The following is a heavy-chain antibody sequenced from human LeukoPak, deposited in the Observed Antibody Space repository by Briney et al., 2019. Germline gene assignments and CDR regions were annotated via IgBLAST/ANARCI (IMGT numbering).Heavy chain of an antibody. Sequence: ASVKVSCKASGYTFTGYYIHRVRQAPGQGLEWMGWINPNSGGTNYAQKFQGRVTITADKSTSTAYMELSSLRSEDTAVYYCAIDTAMEYWGQGTLVTVSS. V-gene: IGHV1-2*02. D-gene: IGHD5-18*01. J-gene: IGHJ4*02. CDR2: INPNSGGT. CDR1: GYTFTGYY. CDR3: AIDTAMEY.